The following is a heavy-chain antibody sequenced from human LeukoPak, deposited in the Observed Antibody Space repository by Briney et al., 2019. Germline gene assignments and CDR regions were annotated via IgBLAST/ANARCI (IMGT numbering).Heavy chain of an antibody. CDR3: ARLAYSGSYY. CDR1: GGSISSSSYY. V-gene: IGHV4-39*01. D-gene: IGHD1-26*01. CDR2: IYYSGST. Sequence: KPSETLSLTCTVSGGSISSSSYYWGWIRQPPGKGPEWIGGIYYSGSTYYNPSLKSRVTISVDTSKNQFSLKLSSVTAADTAVYYCARLAYSGSYYWGQGTLVTVSS. J-gene: IGHJ4*02.